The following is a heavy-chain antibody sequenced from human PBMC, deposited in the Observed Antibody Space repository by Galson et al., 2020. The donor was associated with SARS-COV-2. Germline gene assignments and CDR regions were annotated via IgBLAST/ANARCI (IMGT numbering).Heavy chain of an antibody. CDR3: ARESIAAAGTDFDY. CDR1: GFTFSSYW. V-gene: IGHV3-74*01. Sequence: GGSLRLSCAASGFTFSSYWMHWVRQAPGKGLVWVSRINSDGSSTSYADSVKGRFTISRDNAKNTLYLQMNSLRAEDTAVYYCARESIAAAGTDFDYWGQGTLVTVSS. J-gene: IGHJ4*02. D-gene: IGHD6-13*01. CDR2: INSDGSST.